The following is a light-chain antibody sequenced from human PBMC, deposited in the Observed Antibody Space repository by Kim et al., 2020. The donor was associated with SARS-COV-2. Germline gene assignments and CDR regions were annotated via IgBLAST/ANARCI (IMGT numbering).Light chain of an antibody. J-gene: IGLJ2*01. CDR2: GKN. CDR3: NSRDSSGNHVV. Sequence: ALGQTVRITCQGDILRSYYASWYQQKPGQAPVLVIYGKNNRPSGIPDRFSGSSSGNTASLTITGAQAEDEADYYCNSRDSSGNHVVFGAGTQLTVL. V-gene: IGLV3-19*01. CDR1: ILRSYY.